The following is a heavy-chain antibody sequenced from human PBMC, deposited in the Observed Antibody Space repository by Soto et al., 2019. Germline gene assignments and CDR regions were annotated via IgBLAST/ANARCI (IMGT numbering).Heavy chain of an antibody. CDR2: IMPIFRAP. Sequence: QVQLVQSGAEVKKPGSSVKVSCKASGGAFSDYAFSWVRQAPGQGLEWLGGIMPIFRAPDYAQKFQGRVTLTEXEXTXTXXMERNSLRSEDTAVYYCASWLKGPDIGNYYYGMDVWGQGTTVTVS. J-gene: IGHJ6*02. D-gene: IGHD2-15*01. V-gene: IGHV1-69*12. CDR3: ASWLKGPDIGNYYYGMDV. CDR1: GGAFSDYA.